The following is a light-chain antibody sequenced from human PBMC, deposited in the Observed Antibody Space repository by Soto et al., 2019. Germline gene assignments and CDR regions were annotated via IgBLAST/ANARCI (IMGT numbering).Light chain of an antibody. CDR3: QQYNSYPIT. Sequence: DIQITQSPSTLSASVGDRVTITCRASQSISSWLAWYQQKPGKAPNLLINDASSLESGVPSRFSGSGSGTEFTLTISSLQPDDFATYYCQQYNSYPITFGQGTRLEIK. V-gene: IGKV1-5*01. J-gene: IGKJ5*01. CDR1: QSISSW. CDR2: DAS.